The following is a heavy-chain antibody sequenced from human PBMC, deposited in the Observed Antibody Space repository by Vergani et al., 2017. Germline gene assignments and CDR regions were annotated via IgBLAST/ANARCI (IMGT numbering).Heavy chain of an antibody. CDR1: GFTFSSYA. D-gene: IGHD3-10*01. Sequence: QVQLVESGGGVVQPGRSLRLSCAASGFTFSSYAMHWVRQAPGKGLEWVAVISYDGSNKYYADSVKGRFTISRDNSKNTLYLQMNSLRAEDTAVYYCANYYGSGSYFDYWGQGTLVTVSS. CDR2: ISYDGSNK. V-gene: IGHV3-30-3*01. J-gene: IGHJ4*02. CDR3: ANYYGSGSYFDY.